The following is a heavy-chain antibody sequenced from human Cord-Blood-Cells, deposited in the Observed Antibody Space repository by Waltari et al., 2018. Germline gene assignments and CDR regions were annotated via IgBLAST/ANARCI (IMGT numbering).Heavy chain of an antibody. V-gene: IGHV3-30*04. CDR3: AREHDIVVVPAAIDY. Sequence: QVQLVESGGGVVQPGRSLRLSCAASGSPFSSYAMHGARQAPGKGLEWVAVISYDGSNKYYADSVKGRFTISRDNSKNTLYLQMNSLRAEDTAVYYCAREHDIVVVPAAIDYWGQGTLVTVSS. D-gene: IGHD2-2*01. J-gene: IGHJ4*02. CDR2: ISYDGSNK. CDR1: GSPFSSYA.